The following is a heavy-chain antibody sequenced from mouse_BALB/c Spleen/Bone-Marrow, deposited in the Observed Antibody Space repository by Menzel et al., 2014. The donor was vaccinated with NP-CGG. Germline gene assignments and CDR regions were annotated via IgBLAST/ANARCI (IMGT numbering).Heavy chain of an antibody. V-gene: IGHV1-54*01. D-gene: IGHD2-1*01. CDR1: GYAFTSYL. CDR3: ARSGGNRYFDV. CDR2: INPGSGGT. Sequence: QVQLQQSGPELVRPGTSVKVSCKASGYAFTSYLIEWVKQRPGQGLEWIGMINPGSGGTNYNEKFKGKATLTADKSSSVAHMQVGSQTSNVSAFYFCARSGGNRYFDVWGDGTTVTVSS. J-gene: IGHJ1*01.